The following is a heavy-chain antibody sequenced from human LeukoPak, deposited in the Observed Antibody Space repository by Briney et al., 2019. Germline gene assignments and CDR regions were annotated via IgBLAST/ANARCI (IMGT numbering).Heavy chain of an antibody. J-gene: IGHJ3*02. D-gene: IGHD6-19*01. CDR3: AKDLSSGWFFDAFDI. CDR1: GFIVSSNS. V-gene: IGHV3-53*01. CDR2: IYSGGST. Sequence: GGSLRLSCTASGFIVSSNSMTWVRQAPGKGLEWVSVIYSGGSTYYADSVKGRFTISRDNSKNTLYLQMNSLRAEDTAVYYCAKDLSSGWFFDAFDIWGQGTMVTVSS.